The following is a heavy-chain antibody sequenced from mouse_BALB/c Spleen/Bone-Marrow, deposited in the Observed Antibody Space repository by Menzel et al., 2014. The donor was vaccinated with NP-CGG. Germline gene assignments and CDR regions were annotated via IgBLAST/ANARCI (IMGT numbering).Heavy chain of an antibody. V-gene: IGHV5-6-5*01. Sequence: VQLKDSGGGLVKPGGSLKLSCAASGFTFSSYAMSWVRQTPEKRLEWVASISSGGSTYYPDSVKGRFTISRDNVRNILYLQMSSLRSEDTAMYYCARVTDTFYYGSSYWYFDVWGAGTTVTVSS. CDR3: ARVTDTFYYGSSYWYFDV. J-gene: IGHJ1*01. D-gene: IGHD1-1*01. CDR1: GFTFSSYA. CDR2: ISSGGST.